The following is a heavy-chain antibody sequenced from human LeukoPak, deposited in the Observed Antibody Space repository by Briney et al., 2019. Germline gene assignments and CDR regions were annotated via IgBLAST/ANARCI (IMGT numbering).Heavy chain of an antibody. CDR1: GFTFSSHA. CDR2: IDEGDGTT. CDR3: AKQWLVGS. Sequence: GESLKISCAASGFTFSSHAMNWVRQAPGKGLEWVSAIDEGDGTTHYADSVKGRFTISRDDSKNTLYLQLNSLRVEDTAVYYCAKQWLVGSWGQGTLVTVSS. V-gene: IGHV3-23*01. J-gene: IGHJ4*02. D-gene: IGHD6-19*01.